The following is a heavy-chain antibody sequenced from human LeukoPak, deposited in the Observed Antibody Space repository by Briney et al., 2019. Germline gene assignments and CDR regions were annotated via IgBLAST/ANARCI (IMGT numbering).Heavy chain of an antibody. Sequence: PGGSLRLSCAASGFTFSSYAMRWVRQAPGKGLEWVTVISYDGSNKYYADSVKGRFTISRDNSKNTLYLQMDSLRAEDTAVYYCARPPAGYSYGTYYFDYWGQGTLVTVSS. D-gene: IGHD5-18*01. CDR2: ISYDGSNK. CDR1: GFTFSSYA. V-gene: IGHV3-30-3*01. CDR3: ARPPAGYSYGTYYFDY. J-gene: IGHJ4*02.